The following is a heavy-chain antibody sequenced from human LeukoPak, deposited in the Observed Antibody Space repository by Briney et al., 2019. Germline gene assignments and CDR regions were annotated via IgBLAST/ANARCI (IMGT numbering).Heavy chain of an antibody. J-gene: IGHJ6*02. CDR2: IVVGSGNT. Sequence: ASVKVPCKASGFTFTSSSMQWVRQARGQRLEWIGWIVVGSGNTNYAQKFQERVTITRDMSTSTAYMELSSLRSEDTAVYYCAAAGVVIDYNSGMDVWGQGTTVTVSS. D-gene: IGHD2-2*01. CDR1: GFTFTSSS. CDR3: AAAGVVIDYNSGMDV. V-gene: IGHV1-58*02.